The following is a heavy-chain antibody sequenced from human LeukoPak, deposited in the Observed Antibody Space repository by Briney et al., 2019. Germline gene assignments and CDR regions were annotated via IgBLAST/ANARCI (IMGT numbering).Heavy chain of an antibody. V-gene: IGHV3-7*01. CDR1: GFTFSSYW. CDR3: ARFYDSSGYWGYFDY. D-gene: IGHD3-22*01. Sequence: GGSLRLSCAASGFTFSSYWMSWVRQAPGKGLEWVANIKQDGSEKYYVDSVKGRFTICRDNAKNSLYLQMNSLRAEDTAVYYCARFYDSSGYWGYFDYWGQGTLVTVSS. CDR2: IKQDGSEK. J-gene: IGHJ4*02.